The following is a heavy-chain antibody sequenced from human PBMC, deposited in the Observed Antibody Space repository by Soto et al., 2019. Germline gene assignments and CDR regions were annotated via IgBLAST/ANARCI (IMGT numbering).Heavy chain of an antibody. CDR1: GFNFNDYY. Sequence: QVQLVESGGGLVKTGGSLRLSCAASGFNFNDYYMSWIHQAPGKGLEWLSYISHSGHITNYTDSVKGRFTISRDNAKNSLYLQMISLRAEVTAVYYCARRGGPGDYWGQGTLVTVSS. CDR3: ARRGGPGDY. D-gene: IGHD2-15*01. V-gene: IGHV3-11*01. J-gene: IGHJ4*02. CDR2: ISHSGHIT.